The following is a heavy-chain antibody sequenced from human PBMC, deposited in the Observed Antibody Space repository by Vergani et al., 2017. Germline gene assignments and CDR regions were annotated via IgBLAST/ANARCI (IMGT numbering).Heavy chain of an antibody. J-gene: IGHJ5*02. CDR3: ARPHIVVVPAAVAWFDP. V-gene: IGHV4-39*01. CDR1: GGSISSSSYY. D-gene: IGHD2-2*01. Sequence: QLQLQESGPGLVKPSETLSLTCTVSGGSISSSSYYWGWIRQPPGKGLEWIGSIYYSGRTYYNPSLKSRVTISVDTSKNQFSLKLSSVTAADTAVYYCARPHIVVVPAAVAWFDPWGQGTLVTVSS. CDR2: IYYSGRT.